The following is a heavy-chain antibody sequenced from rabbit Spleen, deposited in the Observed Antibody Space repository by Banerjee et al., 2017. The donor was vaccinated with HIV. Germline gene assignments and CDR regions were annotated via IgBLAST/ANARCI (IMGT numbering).Heavy chain of an antibody. J-gene: IGHJ6*01. V-gene: IGHV1S45*01. CDR2: IYVGSGGGT. D-gene: IGHD8-1*01. Sequence: QEQLVESGGGLVQPGGSLKVSCKASGFDFSGYGVGWVRQAPGKGLEWIACIYVGSGGGTKYASWAKGRFTISKTSSTTVTLQMTSLTVADTATYFCARDTGSSFSSYGMDLWGQGTLVTVS. CDR1: GFDFSGYG. CDR3: ARDTGSSFSSYGMDL.